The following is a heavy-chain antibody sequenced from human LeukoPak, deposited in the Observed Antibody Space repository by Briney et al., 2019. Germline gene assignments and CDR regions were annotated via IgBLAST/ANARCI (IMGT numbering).Heavy chain of an antibody. J-gene: IGHJ4*02. Sequence: GGTLRLSCAASGFTFSSYDMSWVRQAPGKGLEWVSVIYSGGSTYYADSVKGRFTISRDNSKNTLYLQMNSLRAEDTAVYYCASASSYSSSWYAAVDYFDYWGQGTLVTVSS. V-gene: IGHV3-66*01. D-gene: IGHD6-13*01. CDR3: ASASSYSSSWYAAVDYFDY. CDR2: IYSGGST. CDR1: GFTFSSYD.